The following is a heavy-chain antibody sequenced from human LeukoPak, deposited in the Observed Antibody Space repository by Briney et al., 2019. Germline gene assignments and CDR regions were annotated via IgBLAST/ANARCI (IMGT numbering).Heavy chain of an antibody. CDR2: TYYESAWYN. CDR1: GDSVSRDSIA. J-gene: IGHJ4*02. CDR3: ARGTGWPQFDY. V-gene: IGHV6-1*01. D-gene: IGHD6-19*01. Sequence: SQTLSLTCAISGDSVSRDSIAWNWIRQSPSRGLEWLGRTYYESAWYNDYAVSVKGRITINPDTSKNQFSLQLNSVTPEDTAVYYCARGTGWPQFDYWGQGTLVTVSS.